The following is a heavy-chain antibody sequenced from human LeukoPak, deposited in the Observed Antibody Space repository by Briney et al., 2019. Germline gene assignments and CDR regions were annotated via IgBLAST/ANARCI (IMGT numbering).Heavy chain of an antibody. CDR3: ARDSDCSSTSCYYPPDY. D-gene: IGHD2-2*01. V-gene: IGHV1-18*01. Sequence: ASVKVSCKASGYTFTSYGISWVRQAPGEGLEWKGWISAYNGNTNYAQKLQGRVTMTTDTSTSTAYMELRSLRSDDTAVYYCARDSDCSSTSCYYPPDYWGQGTLVTVSS. CDR1: GYTFTSYG. J-gene: IGHJ4*02. CDR2: ISAYNGNT.